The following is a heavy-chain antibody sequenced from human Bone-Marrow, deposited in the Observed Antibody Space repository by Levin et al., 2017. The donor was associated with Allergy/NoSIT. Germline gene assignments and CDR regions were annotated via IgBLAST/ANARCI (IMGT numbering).Heavy chain of an antibody. V-gene: IGHV3-33*01. CDR3: ARDAATKPMYSNYVHFDY. CDR2: IWYDGSNK. J-gene: IGHJ4*02. D-gene: IGHD4-11*01. Sequence: SLKISCAASGFTFSSYGMHWVRQAPGKGLEWVAVIWYDGSNKYYADSVKGRFTISRDNSKNTLYLQMNSLRAEDTAVYYCARDAATKPMYSNYVHFDYWGQGTLVTVSS. CDR1: GFTFSSYG.